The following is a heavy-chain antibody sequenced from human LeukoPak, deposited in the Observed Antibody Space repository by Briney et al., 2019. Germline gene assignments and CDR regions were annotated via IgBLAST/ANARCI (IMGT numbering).Heavy chain of an antibody. Sequence: GGSLRPSCAASGFTFSSYWMSWVRQVPGKGLEWVANIKQTGSEKFYVDSVKGRFTISRDNAKNSLYLQMNSLRAEDTAAYYCARGRGYYDTSGAFDYWGQGALVTVSS. D-gene: IGHD3-22*01. CDR2: IKQTGSEK. J-gene: IGHJ4*02. CDR1: GFTFSSYW. V-gene: IGHV3-7*04. CDR3: ARGRGYYDTSGAFDY.